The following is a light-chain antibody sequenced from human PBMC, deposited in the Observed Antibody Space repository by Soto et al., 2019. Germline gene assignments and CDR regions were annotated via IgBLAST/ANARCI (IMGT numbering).Light chain of an antibody. J-gene: IGKJ1*01. V-gene: IGKV1-5*01. CDR3: QQYNSYPWT. CDR1: QSISSW. CDR2: DAS. Sequence: DIQMTQSPSTLSASVGDRVTIPCRASQSISSWLAWYQQKPGKAPNLLIYDASSFESGVPSRFSGSGSGTEFTLTISSLQPDDFATYYCQQYNSYPWTFGQGTKVDIK.